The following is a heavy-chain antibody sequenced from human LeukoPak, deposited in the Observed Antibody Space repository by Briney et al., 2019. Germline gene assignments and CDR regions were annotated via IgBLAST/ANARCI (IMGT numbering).Heavy chain of an antibody. CDR3: AKGADYYDSTVRGEFDY. Sequence: GGSLRLSCAASGFTFSSYAMSWVRQAPGKGLEWVSAISGSGGSTYYADSVKGRFTISRDNSKNTLYLQMNSLRAEDTAVYYCAKGADYYDSTVRGEFDYWGQGTLVTVSS. V-gene: IGHV3-23*01. J-gene: IGHJ4*02. CDR2: ISGSGGST. D-gene: IGHD3-22*01. CDR1: GFTFSSYA.